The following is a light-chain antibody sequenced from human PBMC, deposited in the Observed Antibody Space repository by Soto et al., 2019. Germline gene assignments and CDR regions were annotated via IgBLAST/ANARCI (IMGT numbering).Light chain of an antibody. Sequence: EIVLMQSPGTLSLSPGETATLSCRASQRVSSSYVAWYQQKPGQAPRLLLYGASTRATGIPDRFSGSGSGTDFTLTISSLQPDDFATYYCQHYNSYSEAFGQGTKVELK. CDR3: QHYNSYSEA. CDR2: GAS. J-gene: IGKJ1*01. V-gene: IGKV3-20*01. CDR1: QRVSSSY.